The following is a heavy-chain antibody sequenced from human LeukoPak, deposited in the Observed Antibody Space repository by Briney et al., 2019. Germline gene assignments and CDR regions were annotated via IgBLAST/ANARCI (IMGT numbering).Heavy chain of an antibody. CDR3: ARDTRCGSGWCPFDY. CDR1: GFSFSSYA. D-gene: IGHD6-19*01. CDR2: MSSSDDGR. V-gene: IGHV3-23*01. J-gene: IGHJ4*02. Sequence: PGGSLRLSCATSGFSFSSYAMSWVRQAPGKGLEWVSAMSSSDDGRYYAASVRGRFTISRDTSRSTLYLQMNSLRAEDTAVYYCARDTRCGSGWCPFDYWGQGTLVTISS.